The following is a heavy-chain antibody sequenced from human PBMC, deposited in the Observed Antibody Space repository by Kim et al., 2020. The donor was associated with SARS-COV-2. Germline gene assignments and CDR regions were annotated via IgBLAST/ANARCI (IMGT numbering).Heavy chain of an antibody. J-gene: IGHJ4*02. V-gene: IGHV4-34*01. CDR3: ARLEVVATKTY. CDR1: GGSFSGYY. D-gene: IGHD5-12*01. CDR2: INHSGST. Sequence: SETLSLTCAVYGGSFSGYYWSWIRQPPGKGLEWIGEINHSGSTNYNPSLKSRVTISVDTSKNQFSLKLSSVTAADTAVYYCARLEVVATKTYWGQGTLVTVSS.